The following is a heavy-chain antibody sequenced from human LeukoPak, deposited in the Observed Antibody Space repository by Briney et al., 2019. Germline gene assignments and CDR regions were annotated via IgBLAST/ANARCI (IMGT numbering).Heavy chain of an antibody. V-gene: IGHV1-2*02. D-gene: IGHD3-16*01. J-gene: IGHJ3*02. CDR1: GYTFTGYY. CDR3: ARGGLYYVWDAFDI. CDR2: INPNSGGT. Sequence: ASVKVSCKASGYTFTGYYMHWVRQAPGQGLEWIGWINPNSGGTNYAQKFQGRVTMARDTSISTAYMELSRLRSDDTAVYYCARGGLYYVWDAFDIWGQGTMVTVSS.